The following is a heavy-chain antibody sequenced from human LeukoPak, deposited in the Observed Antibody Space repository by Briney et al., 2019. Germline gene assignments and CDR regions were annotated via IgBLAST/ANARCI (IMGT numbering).Heavy chain of an antibody. V-gene: IGHV1-69*06. CDR1: GGTFSSYA. CDR2: IIPIFGTA. Sequence: ASVKVSCKASGGTFSSYAISWVRQAPGQGLEWMGGIIPIFGTANYAQKFQGRVTMTEDTSTDTAYMELSSLRSEDTAVYYCATRYCGGDCHRLLYYFDYWGQGTLVTVSS. D-gene: IGHD2-21*02. CDR3: ATRYCGGDCHRLLYYFDY. J-gene: IGHJ4*02.